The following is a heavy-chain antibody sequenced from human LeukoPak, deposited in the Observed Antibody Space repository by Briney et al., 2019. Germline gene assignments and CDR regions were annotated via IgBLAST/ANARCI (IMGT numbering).Heavy chain of an antibody. CDR3: ARGRTRYFDWLSPYYFDY. D-gene: IGHD3-9*01. CDR1: GYTYTGYY. V-gene: IGHV1-2*02. CDR2: INPNSGGT. J-gene: IGHJ4*02. Sequence: ASVKVSCKASGYTYTGYYMHWVRQAPGQGLEWMGWINPNSGGTNYAQKFQGRVTMTRDTSISTAYMELSSLRSEDTAVYYCARGRTRYFDWLSPYYFDYWGQGTLVTVSS.